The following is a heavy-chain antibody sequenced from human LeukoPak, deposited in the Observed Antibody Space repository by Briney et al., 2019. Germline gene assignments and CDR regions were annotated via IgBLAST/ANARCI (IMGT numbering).Heavy chain of an antibody. D-gene: IGHD3-22*01. CDR1: GFTFSSYA. V-gene: IGHV3-23*01. J-gene: IGHJ4*02. CDR2: ISGSGDST. CDR3: AKGRYYYDSSGYYAPDY. Sequence: GGSLRLSCAASGFTFSSYAMSWVRQAPGKGLEWVSAISGSGDSTYYADSVKGRFTISRDNSKNTLYLQMNSLRADDTAVYSSAKGRYYYDSSGYYAPDYWGQGTLVTVSS.